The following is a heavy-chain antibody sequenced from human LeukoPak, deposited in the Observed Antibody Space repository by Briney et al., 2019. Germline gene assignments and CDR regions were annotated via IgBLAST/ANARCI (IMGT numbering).Heavy chain of an antibody. D-gene: IGHD3-3*01. CDR1: AGTFSSFA. V-gene: IGHV1-69*13. Sequence: SVQFSSKASAGTFSSFAISWVRQAPVRGLEWMGGHISIFGTANYAQKFQGRVTITADEYTSTAYMELSSLRSEDTAVYYCANYDFWSGYYTLQGAFDIWGQGTMVTVSS. CDR3: ANYDFWSGYYTLQGAFDI. CDR2: HISIFGTA. J-gene: IGHJ3*02.